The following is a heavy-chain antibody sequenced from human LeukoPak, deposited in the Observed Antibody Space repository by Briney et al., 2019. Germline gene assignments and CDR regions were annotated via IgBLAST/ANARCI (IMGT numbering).Heavy chain of an antibody. J-gene: IGHJ4*02. CDR1: GFTFSTYY. Sequence: GGSLRLSCAASGFTFSTYYMTWVRQAPGKGLECVSVIYSGGSTYYADSVKGRFTVSRDNSKNTLYLQMNSLRAEDTAMYYCARGLGYCTSTTCLLPFDHWGQGTLVTVSS. CDR3: ARGLGYCTSTTCLLPFDH. CDR2: IYSGGST. V-gene: IGHV3-53*01. D-gene: IGHD2-2*01.